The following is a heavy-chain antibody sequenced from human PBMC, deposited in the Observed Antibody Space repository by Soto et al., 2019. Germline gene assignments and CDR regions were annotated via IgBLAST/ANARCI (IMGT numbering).Heavy chain of an antibody. D-gene: IGHD3-9*01. J-gene: IGHJ6*02. CDR2: IIPILGIA. CDR3: ARGQILRYFDWLTFGRDV. Sequence: SVKVSCKVSRGAVSSYTISWVRQAPGQGLEWMGRIIPILGIANYAQKFQGRVTITADKSTSTAYMELSSLRSEDTAVYYFARGQILRYFDWLTFGRDVWG. V-gene: IGHV1-69*02. CDR1: RGAVSSYT.